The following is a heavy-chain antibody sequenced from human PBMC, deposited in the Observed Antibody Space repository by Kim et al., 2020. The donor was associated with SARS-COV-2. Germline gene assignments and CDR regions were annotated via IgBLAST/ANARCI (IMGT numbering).Heavy chain of an antibody. CDR1: GFTFDDYA. CDR2: ISGDGGST. D-gene: IGHD1-26*01. V-gene: IGHV3-43*02. J-gene: IGHJ4*02. CDR3: TKSPSGSYGELDY. Sequence: GGSLRLSCAASGFTFDDYAMHWVRQTPGKGLEWVSLISGDGGSTYYADSVKGRFSISRDNSKNSLYLQMNSLRTADTALYYCTKSPSGSYGELDYWGQGT.